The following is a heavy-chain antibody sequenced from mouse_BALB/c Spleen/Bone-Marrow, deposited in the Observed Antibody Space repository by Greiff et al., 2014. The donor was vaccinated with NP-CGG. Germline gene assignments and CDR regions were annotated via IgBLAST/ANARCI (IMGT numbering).Heavy chain of an antibody. CDR2: INPSNGRT. V-gene: IGHV1S81*02. CDR3: ARSGYDGFAY. CDR1: GYTFTSYW. Sequence: VQLQQSGAELVKPGASVKLSCKASGYTFTSYWMHWVKQRPGQGLEWIGEINPSNGRTNYNEKFKSKATLTVDKSSSTAYMQLSSLTSEDSAVHYCARSGYDGFAYWGQGTLVTVSA. D-gene: IGHD2-2*01. J-gene: IGHJ3*01.